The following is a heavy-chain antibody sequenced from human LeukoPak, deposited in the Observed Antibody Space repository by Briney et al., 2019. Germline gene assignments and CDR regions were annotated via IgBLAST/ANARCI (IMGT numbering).Heavy chain of an antibody. Sequence: SETLSLTCAVYGGSFSGYYWSWIRQPPGKGLEWIGEINHSGSTNYNPSLKSRVTISVDTSKNQFSLKLSSVTAADTAVYYCARSRLRGVTTNYYYYGMDVWGQGTTVTVSS. CDR2: INHSGST. D-gene: IGHD4-11*01. J-gene: IGHJ6*02. CDR3: ARSRLRGVTTNYYYYGMDV. V-gene: IGHV4-34*01. CDR1: GGSFSGYY.